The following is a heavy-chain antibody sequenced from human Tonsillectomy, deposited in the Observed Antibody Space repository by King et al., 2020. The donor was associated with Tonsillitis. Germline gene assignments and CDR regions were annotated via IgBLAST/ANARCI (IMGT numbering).Heavy chain of an antibody. CDR2: ISSSGSTI. CDR1: GFTFSSYE. V-gene: IGHV3-48*03. D-gene: IGHD3-10*01. CDR3: AREGSAYYGSGSYYSPYYMDV. J-gene: IGHJ6*03. Sequence: ESGGGLVQPGGSLRLSCAASGFTFSSYEMNWVRQAPGKGLEWVSYISSSGSTIYYADSVKGRFTISRDNAKNSLYLQMNSLRAEDTAVYYCAREGSAYYGSGSYYSPYYMDVWGKGTTVTVSS.